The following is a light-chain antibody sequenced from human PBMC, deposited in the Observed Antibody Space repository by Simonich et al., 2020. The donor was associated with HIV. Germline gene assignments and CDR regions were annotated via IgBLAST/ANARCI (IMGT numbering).Light chain of an antibody. CDR3: QQSYRTPRT. J-gene: IGKJ2*01. Sequence: DIQLTQSPSFLSASVGDRVTITCRASQDISSYLAWYQQKPGKAPKLLIYAASSLQRGVPSRFSGSGSGTDFTLTISSLQAEDFATYYCQQSYRTPRTFGQGTKLEIK. CDR2: AAS. V-gene: IGKV1-39*01. CDR1: QDISSY.